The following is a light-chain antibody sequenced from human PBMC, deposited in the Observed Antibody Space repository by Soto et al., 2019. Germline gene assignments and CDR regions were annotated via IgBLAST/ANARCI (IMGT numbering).Light chain of an antibody. V-gene: IGLV2-14*01. CDR1: SSDVGGYNY. Sequence: QSALTQPASVSGSPGQSITISCIGTSSDVGGYNYVSWYQQYPDKAPIVIIYDVRNRPSGVSNRFSGSKSGNTASLTISGLQAEDEADYYCSSYTSSSTVVFGGGTKLTVL. J-gene: IGLJ2*01. CDR2: DVR. CDR3: SSYTSSSTVV.